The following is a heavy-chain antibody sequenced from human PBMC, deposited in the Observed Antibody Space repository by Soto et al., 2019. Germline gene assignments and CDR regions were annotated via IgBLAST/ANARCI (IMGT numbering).Heavy chain of an antibody. CDR3: ARDGRGTARGFTAPDRFDP. CDR2: ISPYNGDT. CDR1: GYTFTSYG. J-gene: IGHJ5*02. V-gene: IGHV1-18*01. Sequence: QVQLVQSGVEVKKPGASVKVSCKASGYTFTSYGISWVGQAPGQGLEWMGWISPYNGDTNYAKKIQRRVTMTTDTSTNTAYMELRSLRSDDTAVYYCARDGRGTARGFTAPDRFDPWGQGTLVTVTS. D-gene: IGHD5-18*01.